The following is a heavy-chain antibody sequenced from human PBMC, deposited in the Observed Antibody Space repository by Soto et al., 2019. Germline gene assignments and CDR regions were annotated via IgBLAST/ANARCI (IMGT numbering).Heavy chain of an antibody. CDR2: IFYTGST. V-gene: IGHV4-59*01. D-gene: IGHD2-21*01. CDR1: GGSISRYF. J-gene: IGHJ5*02. Sequence: QVQLQESGPGLVRPSETLSLTCTVSGGSISRYFWSWFRQSPGKGLEWIGYIFYTGSTTYNPSLKRRVTISIDTSKNQFSLKLSSLTAADTAVYYCAHFSDLEWFDPWGQGTLVTVSS. CDR3: AHFSDLEWFDP.